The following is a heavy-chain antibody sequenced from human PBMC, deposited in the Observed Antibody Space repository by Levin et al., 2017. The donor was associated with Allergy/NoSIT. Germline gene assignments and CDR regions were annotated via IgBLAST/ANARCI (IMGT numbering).Heavy chain of an antibody. D-gene: IGHD3-10*01. Sequence: PGGSLRLSCRASGFTFDNYYMSWVRQAPGKGLEWVANIRQDGSETYYVDSVEGRFTISRDNAKDSLYLHMHSLRPEDTAVYYCAGLMVRGGVDWFDPWGQGTLLTVSA. J-gene: IGHJ5*02. CDR3: AGLMVRGGVDWFDP. V-gene: IGHV3-7*01. CDR1: GFTFDNYY. CDR2: IRQDGSET.